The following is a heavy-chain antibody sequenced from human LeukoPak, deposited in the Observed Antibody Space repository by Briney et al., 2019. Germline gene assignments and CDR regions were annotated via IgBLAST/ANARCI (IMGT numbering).Heavy chain of an antibody. Sequence: GGSLRLFCCASGFTLDRFALHRVRQASGKGLEYLSGIGSNGRSTHNADSVKGRFTISRDNSKNTLFLQMTSLRAEDTAVYYCVNQISGWVYWGQGTLVTVSS. J-gene: IGHJ4*02. CDR3: VNQISGWVY. CDR1: GFTLDRFA. D-gene: IGHD6-19*01. CDR2: IGSNGRST. V-gene: IGHV3-64D*06.